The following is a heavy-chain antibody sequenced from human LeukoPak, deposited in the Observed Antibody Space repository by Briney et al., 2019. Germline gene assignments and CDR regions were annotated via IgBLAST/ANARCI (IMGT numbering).Heavy chain of an antibody. Sequence: GASVKVSCKASGYTFTSYGISWVRQAPGQGLEWMGWISAYNGNTNYAQKLQGRVTMPTDTSTSTAYMELRSLRSDDTAVYYCAREGTTVTTDYYYYYMDVWGKGTTVTVSS. V-gene: IGHV1-18*01. J-gene: IGHJ6*03. CDR2: ISAYNGNT. D-gene: IGHD4-17*01. CDR3: AREGTTVTTDYYYYYMDV. CDR1: GYTFTSYG.